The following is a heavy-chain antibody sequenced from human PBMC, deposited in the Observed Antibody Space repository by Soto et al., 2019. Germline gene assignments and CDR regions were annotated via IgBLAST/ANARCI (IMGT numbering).Heavy chain of an antibody. CDR3: ARGIVARGTHIRYSSGWYY. CDR2: INHSGST. J-gene: IGHJ4*02. Sequence: QVQLQQWGAGLLKPSETLSLTCAVYGGSFSGYYWSWIRQPPGKGLEWLGEINHSGSTNYNPSLKSRVTISVDTSKNQFSLKLSSVTAADTAVYYCARGIVARGTHIRYSSGWYYWGQGTLVTVSS. D-gene: IGHD6-19*01. CDR1: GGSFSGYY. V-gene: IGHV4-34*01.